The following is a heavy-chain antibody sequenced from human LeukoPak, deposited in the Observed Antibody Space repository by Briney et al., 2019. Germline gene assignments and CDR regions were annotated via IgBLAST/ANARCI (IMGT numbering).Heavy chain of an antibody. CDR2: IYHSGST. D-gene: IGHD6-6*01. V-gene: IGHV4-59*12. CDR3: ARARRIAARPAIDY. Sequence: SETLSLTCTVSGGSISSYYWSWIRQPPGKGLEWIGEIYHSGSTNYNPSLKSRVTISVDKSKNQFSLKLSSVTAADTAVYYCARARRIAARPAIDYWGQGTLVTVSS. J-gene: IGHJ4*02. CDR1: GGSISSYY.